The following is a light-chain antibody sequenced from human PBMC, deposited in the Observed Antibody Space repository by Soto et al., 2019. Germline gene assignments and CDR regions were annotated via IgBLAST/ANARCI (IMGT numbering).Light chain of an antibody. J-gene: IGKJ1*01. CDR2: KAS. V-gene: IGKV1-5*03. CDR3: QQYSTYSRT. CDR1: QSIDTY. Sequence: DIQMTQSPSSLSAYIGDRITISCRASQSIDTYLNWYQQKPGKAPKLLIYKASSLESGAPLRFSGSGSGTEFTLTISSLQRDDFATYYCQQYSTYSRTVGQGT.